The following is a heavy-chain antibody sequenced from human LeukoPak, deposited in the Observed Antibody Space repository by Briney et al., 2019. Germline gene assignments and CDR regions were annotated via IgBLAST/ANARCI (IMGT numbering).Heavy chain of an antibody. V-gene: IGHV4-34*01. J-gene: IGHJ3*02. CDR3: ARGGLMVYAVRVQNDAFDI. D-gene: IGHD2-8*01. CDR1: GGSLSSYY. CDR2: NNHSGST. Sequence: KPSETPSPPRTVPGGSLSSYYWGWIRQPPGKGPGGIGGNNHSGSTNYNPSLKSRVTISVDTSKNQFSLKLNSVTAADTAVYYCARGGLMVYAVRVQNDAFDIWGQGTMVTVSA.